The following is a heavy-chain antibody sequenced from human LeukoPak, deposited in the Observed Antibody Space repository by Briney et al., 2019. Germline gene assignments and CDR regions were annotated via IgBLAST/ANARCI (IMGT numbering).Heavy chain of an antibody. J-gene: IGHJ4*02. CDR3: ARDYWWNYDY. Sequence: PGGSLRLSCAASGFTFSSYAMSWVRQAPGKGLEWVSAISGSGGSTYYADSVKGRFTISRDNSKNTIYLQMDSLRAEDTAIYYCARDYWWNYDYWSQGTLVTVSS. CDR1: GFTFSSYA. CDR2: ISGSGGST. V-gene: IGHV3-23*01. D-gene: IGHD1-7*01.